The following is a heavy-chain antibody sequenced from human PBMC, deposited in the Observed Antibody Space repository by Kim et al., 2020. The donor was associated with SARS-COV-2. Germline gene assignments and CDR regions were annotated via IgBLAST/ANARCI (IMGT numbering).Heavy chain of an antibody. V-gene: IGHV4-39*01. CDR2: IYYSGST. Sequence: SETLSLTCTVSGGSISSSSYYWGWIRQPPGKGLEWIGSIYYSGSTYYNPSLKSRVTISVDTSKNQFSLKLSSVTAADTAVYYCARQRKWEHTYYYYYYGMDVWGKGTTVTVSS. J-gene: IGHJ6*04. CDR1: GGSISSSSYY. CDR3: ARQRKWEHTYYYYYYGMDV. D-gene: IGHD1-26*01.